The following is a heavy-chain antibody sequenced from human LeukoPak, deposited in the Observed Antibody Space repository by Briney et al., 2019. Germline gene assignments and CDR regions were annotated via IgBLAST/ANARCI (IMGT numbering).Heavy chain of an antibody. Sequence: PGGSLRLSCAASGFTFSGYAMNWVRQAPGKGLEWVSATGSNGVTYYADSVKGRFTISRDNSKNALYLQMNGLRADDTAVYYCGIRDTSDYYVFWGQGTLVTVSS. CDR1: GFTFSGYA. D-gene: IGHD3-22*01. CDR2: TGSNGVT. CDR3: GIRDTSDYYVF. V-gene: IGHV3-23*01. J-gene: IGHJ4*02.